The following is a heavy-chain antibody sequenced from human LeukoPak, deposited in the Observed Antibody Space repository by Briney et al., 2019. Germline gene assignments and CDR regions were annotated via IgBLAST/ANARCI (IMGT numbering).Heavy chain of an antibody. J-gene: IGHJ4*02. CDR1: GGSISGSY. D-gene: IGHD4-17*01. CDR3: GRGIESYGDYGY. Sequence: SETLSLTCTVSGGSISGSYWSWIRHPLGKGLEWIAYMYNSGSTNYNPSLKSRVTISIDTSKDQFSLKLSSLTAADTAIYYFGRGIESYGDYGYWGQGILVTVSS. V-gene: IGHV4-59*01. CDR2: MYNSGST.